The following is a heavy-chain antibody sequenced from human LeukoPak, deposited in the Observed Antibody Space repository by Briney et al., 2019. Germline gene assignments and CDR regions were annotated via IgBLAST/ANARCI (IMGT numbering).Heavy chain of an antibody. CDR1: GGSISSSSYY. CDR2: IYYSGST. D-gene: IGHD6-19*01. V-gene: IGHV4-39*07. J-gene: IGHJ4*02. CDR3: ARDWGYSSGWYPPPFDY. Sequence: PSETLSLTCTVSGGSISSSSYYWGWIRQPPGKGLEWIGSIYYSGSTYYNPFLKSRVPISVDTSKNQFSLKLSSVTAADTAVYYCARDWGYSSGWYPPPFDYWGQGTLVTVSS.